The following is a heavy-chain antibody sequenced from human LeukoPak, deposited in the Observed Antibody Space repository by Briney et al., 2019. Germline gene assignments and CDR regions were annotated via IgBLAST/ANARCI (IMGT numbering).Heavy chain of an antibody. CDR2: INAGNGNT. Sequence: ASVQVSCKASGYTFISYAMHWVRQAPGQRLEWMGWINAGNGNTKYSQNFQGRVTITRDTSASTAYMELSSLRSEDTAMYYCARELPGGADAFDIWGQGTMVTVSS. D-gene: IGHD3-10*01. V-gene: IGHV1-3*01. CDR3: ARELPGGADAFDI. J-gene: IGHJ3*02. CDR1: GYTFISYA.